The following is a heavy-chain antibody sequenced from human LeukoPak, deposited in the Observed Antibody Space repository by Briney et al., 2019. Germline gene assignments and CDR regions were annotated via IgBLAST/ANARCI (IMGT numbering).Heavy chain of an antibody. D-gene: IGHD3/OR15-3a*01. CDR3: AKFGQQGTGYPFDY. Sequence: SGGSLRLSCAASGFTLSSYSMNWVRQAPGKGLEWVSAISGSGGSTYYADSVKGRFTISRDNSKNTLYLQMNSLRAEDTAVYYCAKFGQQGTGYPFDYWGQGTLVTVSS. CDR2: ISGSGGST. V-gene: IGHV3-23*01. CDR1: GFTLSSYS. J-gene: IGHJ4*02.